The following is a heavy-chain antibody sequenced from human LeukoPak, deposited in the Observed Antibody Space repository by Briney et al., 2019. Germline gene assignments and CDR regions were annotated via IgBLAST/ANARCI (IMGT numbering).Heavy chain of an antibody. CDR1: GFTFSSYW. CDR2: IKQDGSEK. D-gene: IGHD3-22*01. J-gene: IGHJ4*02. CDR3: ARDGAGLWYYYDSSVSHFDY. Sequence: PGGSLRLSCAASGFTFSSYWMSWVRQAPGKGLEWVANIKQDGSEKYYVDSVKGRFTISRDNAKNSLYLQMNSLRAEDTAVYYCARDGAGLWYYYDSSVSHFDYWGQGTLVTVSS. V-gene: IGHV3-7*01.